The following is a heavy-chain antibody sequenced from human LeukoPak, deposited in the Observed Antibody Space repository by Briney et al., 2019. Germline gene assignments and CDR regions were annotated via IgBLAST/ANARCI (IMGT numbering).Heavy chain of an antibody. J-gene: IGHJ6*02. CDR2: ISGSGGST. D-gene: IGHD2-2*01. CDR1: GFTFSSYA. V-gene: IGHV3-23*01. Sequence: GGSLRLSCAASGFTFSSYAMSWVRQAPGKGLEWVSAISGSGGSTYYADSVKGRFTISRDNSKNTLYLQMNSLRAEDTAVYYCAKDRSCSSTSCYAYYYHYYGMDVWGQGTTVTVSS. CDR3: AKDRSCSSTSCYAYYYHYYGMDV.